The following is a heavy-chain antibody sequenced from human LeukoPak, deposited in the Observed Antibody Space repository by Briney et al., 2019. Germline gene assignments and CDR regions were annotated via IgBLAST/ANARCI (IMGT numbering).Heavy chain of an antibody. Sequence: PSQTLSLTCTVSGGSISSGSYYWSWIRQPAEKGVEWIGRIYTSGSSNYNPSLKSRVTISVDTSKNQFSLKLSSVTAADTAVYYCARDQSGARGGYYPTSHYYYYYYMDVWGKGTTVTVSS. V-gene: IGHV4-61*02. D-gene: IGHD3-3*01. J-gene: IGHJ6*03. CDR2: IYTSGSS. CDR3: ARDQSGARGGYYPTSHYYYYYYMDV. CDR1: GGSISSGSYY.